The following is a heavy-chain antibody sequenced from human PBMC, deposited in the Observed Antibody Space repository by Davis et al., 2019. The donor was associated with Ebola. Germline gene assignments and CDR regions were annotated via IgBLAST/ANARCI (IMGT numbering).Heavy chain of an antibody. CDR3: TNARNGFSA. Sequence: PGGSLRLSCAPSGLTLSTALMNWVRQAPGKGLEWVGHIKSESSGGTPGYAAAVEGRFTISRDDSKNTLYLQMNSLKIEDTAVYYCTNARNGFSAWGQGTLVTVSS. CDR1: GLTLSTAL. CDR2: IKSESSGGTP. V-gene: IGHV3-15*07. D-gene: IGHD5-24*01. J-gene: IGHJ5*02.